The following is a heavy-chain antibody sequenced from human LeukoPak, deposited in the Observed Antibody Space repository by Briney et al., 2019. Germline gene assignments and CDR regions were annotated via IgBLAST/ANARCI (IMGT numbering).Heavy chain of an antibody. D-gene: IGHD3-10*01. Sequence: ASVKVSCKASGYTFTSYDINWVRQAPGQGLEWMGWMNPTSGHTGYVQKFQGRITMTRGTSVSTAYMELNSLTSEDTAVYYCARSPVGVRKKHDLWGQGTLVIVSS. CDR1: GYTFTSYD. J-gene: IGHJ5*02. V-gene: IGHV1-8*01. CDR2: MNPTSGHT. CDR3: ARSPVGVRKKHDL.